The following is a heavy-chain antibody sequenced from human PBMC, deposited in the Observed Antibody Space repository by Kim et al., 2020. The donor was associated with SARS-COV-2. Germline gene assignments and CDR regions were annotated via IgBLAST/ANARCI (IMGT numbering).Heavy chain of an antibody. Sequence: GGSLRLSCAASGFTFSDYYMSWIRQAPGKGLEWVSYISSSSSYTNYADSVKGRFTISRDNAKNSLYLQMNSLRAEDTAVYYCARDLYYYDSSGYYYYYYGMDVWGQGTTVTVSS. D-gene: IGHD3-22*01. CDR3: ARDLYYYDSSGYYYYYYGMDV. J-gene: IGHJ6*02. CDR1: GFTFSDYY. CDR2: ISSSSSYT. V-gene: IGHV3-11*05.